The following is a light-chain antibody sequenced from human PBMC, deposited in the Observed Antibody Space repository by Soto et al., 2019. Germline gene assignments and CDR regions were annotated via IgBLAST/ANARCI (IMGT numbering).Light chain of an antibody. Sequence: QSALTQPASVSGSPGQSITISCTGTSSDVGDYNYVSWYQQHPGKAPKLMIYEVSNRPSGVSNRFSGSKSGNTASLTISGLQAEDEADYSCRSYTSSNTWVFGGGTKLTVL. V-gene: IGLV2-14*01. CDR1: SSDVGDYNY. CDR2: EVS. CDR3: RSYTSSNTWV. J-gene: IGLJ3*02.